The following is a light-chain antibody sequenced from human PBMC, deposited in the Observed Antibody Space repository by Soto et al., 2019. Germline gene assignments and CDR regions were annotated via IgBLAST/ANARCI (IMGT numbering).Light chain of an antibody. CDR2: DVN. CDR1: SSDVGGYTL. Sequence: QSALPQPDSVSGSPGQSITISCTGTSSDVGGYTLVSWYQQSPEKASKLMIFDVNTRPSGVSNRFSGAHSGNTASLTISGLHAEYDSQYYCSSYYSISPVTYVVGNGTKLTVL. CDR3: SSYYSISPVTYV. J-gene: IGLJ1*01. V-gene: IGLV2-14*01.